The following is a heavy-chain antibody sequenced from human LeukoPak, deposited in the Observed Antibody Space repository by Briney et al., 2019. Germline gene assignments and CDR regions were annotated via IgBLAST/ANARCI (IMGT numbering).Heavy chain of an antibody. CDR2: INPSGGST. V-gene: IGHV1-46*01. Sequence: ASVKVSCKASGYTFTGYYMHWVRQAPGQGLEWMGIINPSGGSTSYAQKFQGRVTMTRDTSTSTVFMELSTLRADDTAMYFCARDYYNSGIVYFDPWGQGTLVTVSS. J-gene: IGHJ5*02. CDR1: GYTFTGYY. CDR3: ARDYYNSGIVYFDP. D-gene: IGHD3-10*01.